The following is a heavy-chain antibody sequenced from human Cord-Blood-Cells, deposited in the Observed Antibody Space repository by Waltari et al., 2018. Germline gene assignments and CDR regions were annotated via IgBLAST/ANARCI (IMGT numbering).Heavy chain of an antibody. Sequence: QVQLQESGPGLVKPSQTLSLTCTVSGASISSGGYYWSWIRQHPGKGLEWIGYLYYSGSTYYNPSLKSRVTISVDTSKNQFSLKLSSVTAADTAVYYCARGSVRNWFDPWGQGTLVTVSS. J-gene: IGHJ5*02. V-gene: IGHV4-31*03. CDR2: LYYSGST. CDR3: ARGSVRNWFDP. CDR1: GASISSGGYY.